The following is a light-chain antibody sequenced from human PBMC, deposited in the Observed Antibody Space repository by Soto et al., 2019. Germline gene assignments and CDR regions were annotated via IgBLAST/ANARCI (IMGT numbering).Light chain of an antibody. Sequence: VLTQTPLSSPVTLGQPASISCRSSQSLVYSDGNTYLSWLQQRPGQPPRLLIYQVSNRFSGVPDRFSGSAAGTDFTLQISRVEAEDVGVYSCIQFSHFPRTFGQGTKVEIK. J-gene: IGKJ1*01. CDR1: QSLVYSDGNTY. CDR2: QVS. V-gene: IGKV2-24*01. CDR3: IQFSHFPRT.